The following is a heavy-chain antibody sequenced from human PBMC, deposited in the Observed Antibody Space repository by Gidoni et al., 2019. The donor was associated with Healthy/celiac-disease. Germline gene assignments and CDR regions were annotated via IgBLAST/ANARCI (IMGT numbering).Heavy chain of an antibody. D-gene: IGHD3-10*02. CDR1: GGSISSSSYY. Sequence: QLQLQESGPGLVKPSETLSLTCTVSGGSISSSSYYWGWIRQPPGKGLEWIGSIYYSGSTYYNPSLKSRVTISVDTSKNQFSLKLSSVTAADTAVYYCARIDGRDYFDYWGQGTLVTVSS. CDR2: IYYSGST. J-gene: IGHJ4*02. V-gene: IGHV4-39*01. CDR3: ARIDGRDYFDY.